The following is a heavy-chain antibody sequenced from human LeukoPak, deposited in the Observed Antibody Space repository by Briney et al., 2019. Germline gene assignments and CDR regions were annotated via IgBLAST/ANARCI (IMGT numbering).Heavy chain of an antibody. CDR3: ARRGYYSSSAPTKYGYYYYYMDV. CDR1: GYSFTSYW. D-gene: IGHD6-6*01. CDR2: IYPGDSDT. V-gene: IGHV5-51*01. J-gene: IGHJ6*03. Sequence: GESLKISCKGSGYSFTSYWIGWVRQMPGKGLEWMGIIYPGDSDTRYSPSFQGQVTISADKSISTAYLQWSSLKASDTAMYYCARRGYYSSSAPTKYGYYYYYMDVWGKGTTVTVSS.